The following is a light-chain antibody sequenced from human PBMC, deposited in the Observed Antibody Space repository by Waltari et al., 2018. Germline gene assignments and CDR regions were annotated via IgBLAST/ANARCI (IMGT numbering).Light chain of an antibody. CDR3: QQAKTFPLT. Sequence: DTQMTQSPSAVSASVGARLTLTCRASQGISTWLAWYQQKPGKAPKLLIYSASRLQNGVPSRFSGSGYGTDFTLTISSLQPEDFATYYCQQAKTFPLTFGGGTKVEIK. V-gene: IGKV1-12*01. J-gene: IGKJ4*01. CDR2: SAS. CDR1: QGISTW.